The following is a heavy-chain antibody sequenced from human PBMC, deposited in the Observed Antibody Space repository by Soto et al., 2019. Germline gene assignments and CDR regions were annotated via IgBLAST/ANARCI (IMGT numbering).Heavy chain of an antibody. CDR1: GFTFGDYA. CDR2: ISSSSSYI. D-gene: IGHD2-21*02. J-gene: IGHJ3*02. CDR3: ARVRIVVVTAIPGENAFDI. V-gene: IGHV3-21*01. Sequence: GGSLRLSCTASGFTFGDYAMSWVRQAPGKGLEWVSSISSSSSYIYYTDSVKGRFTISRDNAKNSLYLQMNSLRAEDTAVYYCARVRIVVVTAIPGENAFDIWGQGTMVTVSS.